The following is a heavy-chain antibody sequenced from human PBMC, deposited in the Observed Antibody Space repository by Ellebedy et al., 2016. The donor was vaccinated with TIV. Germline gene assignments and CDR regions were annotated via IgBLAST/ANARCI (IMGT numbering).Heavy chain of an antibody. V-gene: IGHV4-34*01. CDR2: INHSGST. CDR1: GGSFSGYY. CDR3: ARGDLEEGQTVTRVRRFDY. J-gene: IGHJ4*02. Sequence: SETLSLXCAVYGGSFSGYYWTWIRQSPGKGLEWIGEINHSGSTNYNPSLKSRLTISVDTSKNQLSLKLTSMIAADTAIYYCARGDLEEGQTVTRVRRFDYWGQGTLVAVSS. D-gene: IGHD4-17*01.